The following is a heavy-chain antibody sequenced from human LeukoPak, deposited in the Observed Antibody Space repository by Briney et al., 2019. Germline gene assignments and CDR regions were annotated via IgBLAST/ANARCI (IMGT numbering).Heavy chain of an antibody. V-gene: IGHV3-48*03. CDR2: ISTSGRNI. CDR3: ARDLVQLWSKDY. Sequence: GGSLRLSCAAAGFTFSNYEFNWVRQAPGKGREWVAYISTSGRNIYYADSVKGRFTVSRDNAKTTLSLQMNSLIAEDTAVYYCARDLVQLWSKDYWGQGTLVTVSS. J-gene: IGHJ4*02. CDR1: GFTFSNYE. D-gene: IGHD5-18*01.